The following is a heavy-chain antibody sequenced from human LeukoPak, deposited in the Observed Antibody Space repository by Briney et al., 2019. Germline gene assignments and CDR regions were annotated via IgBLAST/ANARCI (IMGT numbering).Heavy chain of an antibody. J-gene: IGHJ4*02. CDR2: ISGGGGST. V-gene: IGHV3-23*01. D-gene: IGHD4-17*01. CDR1: GFTFSSYA. Sequence: GGSLRLSCAASGFTFSSYAMHWVRQAPGKGLEWVSGISGGGGSTYYADSVKGRFTISRDNSKNTLYLQMNSLRAEDTAVYYCAKSKDYGDYSNLDYWGQGTLVTVSS. CDR3: AKSKDYGDYSNLDY.